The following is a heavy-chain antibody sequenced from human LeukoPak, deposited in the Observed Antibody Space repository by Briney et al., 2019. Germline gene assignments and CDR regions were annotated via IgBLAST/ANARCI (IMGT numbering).Heavy chain of an antibody. V-gene: IGHV3-20*04. Sequence: PGGSLRLSCAASGFTFDDYGMSWVRQAPGKGLEWVSGINWNGGSTVYADSVKGRFTISRDNAKNSLYLQMNSLRAEDTALYYCARDNLRPYYDFWSGYHYYYYMDVWGKGTTVTVSS. D-gene: IGHD3-3*01. CDR2: INWNGGST. J-gene: IGHJ6*03. CDR3: ARDNLRPYYDFWSGYHYYYYMDV. CDR1: GFTFDDYG.